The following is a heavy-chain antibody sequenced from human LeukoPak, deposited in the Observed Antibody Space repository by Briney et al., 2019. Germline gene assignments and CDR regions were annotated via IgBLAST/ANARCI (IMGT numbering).Heavy chain of an antibody. V-gene: IGHV4-39*01. D-gene: IGHD6-13*01. CDR2: VYYSGNT. Sequence: SETLSLTCTVSGGFINSGYYYWGWIRQPPGKGLEWIGSVYYSGNTYYNPSLESRVTITVDTSNKQFYLRLSSVTAADTAVYYCARRKVDTISSSWYFESPNNNIDYWGQGTLVTVSS. CDR1: GGFINSGYYY. CDR3: ARRKVDTISSSWYFESPNNNIDY. J-gene: IGHJ4*02.